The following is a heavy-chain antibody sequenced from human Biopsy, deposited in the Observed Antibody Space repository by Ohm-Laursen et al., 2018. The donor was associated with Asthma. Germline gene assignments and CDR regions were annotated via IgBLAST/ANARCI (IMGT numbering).Heavy chain of an antibody. CDR2: ISSSSSYI. Sequence: SLRLSCAAPGFTFSSYSMNRVRQAPGKGLEWVSSISSSSSYIYYADSVKGRFTISRDNAKNSLYLQMNSLRAEDTAVYYCARVDTIFGVVIPIYYYYGMDVWGQGTTVTVSS. CDR1: GFTFSSYS. V-gene: IGHV3-21*01. CDR3: ARVDTIFGVVIPIYYYYGMDV. D-gene: IGHD3-3*01. J-gene: IGHJ6*02.